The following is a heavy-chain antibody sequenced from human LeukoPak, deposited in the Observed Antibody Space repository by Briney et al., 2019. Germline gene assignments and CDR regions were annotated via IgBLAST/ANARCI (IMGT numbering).Heavy chain of an antibody. CDR3: ARHGLLWFGELSWAFDI. J-gene: IGHJ3*02. D-gene: IGHD3-10*01. CDR2: IYPGDSDT. Sequence: GESLKISFKGSGYSFTSYWIGWVRQMPGKGLEWMGIIYPGDSDTRYSPSFQGQVTISADKSISTAYLQWSSLKASDTAMYYCARHGLLWFGELSWAFDIWGQGTMVTVSS. V-gene: IGHV5-51*01. CDR1: GYSFTSYW.